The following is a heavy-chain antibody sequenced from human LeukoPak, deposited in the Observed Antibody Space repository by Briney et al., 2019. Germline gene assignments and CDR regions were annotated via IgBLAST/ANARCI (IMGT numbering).Heavy chain of an antibody. CDR2: IYYSGST. V-gene: IGHV4-59*01. J-gene: IGHJ4*02. D-gene: IGHD1-26*01. Sequence: PSETLSLTCTVSGGSISSYYWSWIRQPPGKGLEWIGYIYYSGSTNYNPSLKSRVTISVDTSKNQFSLKLSSVTAADTAVYYCARRLGTGSYSLAYWGQGTLVTVSS. CDR1: GGSISSYY. CDR3: ARRLGTGSYSLAY.